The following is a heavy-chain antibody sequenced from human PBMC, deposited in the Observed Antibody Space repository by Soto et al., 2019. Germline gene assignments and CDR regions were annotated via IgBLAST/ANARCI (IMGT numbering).Heavy chain of an antibody. V-gene: IGHV1-2*02. Sequence: ASVKVSCKTSGDSFNAYYLHWVRQAPGQGLEWLGWINPNGGATKYAQKFRGRVAMTRDTSIRTAYMELTSLRSDDTAIYFCARESGGATATLDYYYFYMDVWDQGTTVTVSS. CDR2: INPNGGAT. CDR1: GDSFNAYY. D-gene: IGHD5-12*01. CDR3: ARESGGATATLDYYYFYMDV. J-gene: IGHJ6*03.